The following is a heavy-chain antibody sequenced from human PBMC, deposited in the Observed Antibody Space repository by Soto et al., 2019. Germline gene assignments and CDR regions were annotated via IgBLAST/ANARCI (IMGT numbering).Heavy chain of an antibody. CDR3: AGSTSWFDP. J-gene: IGHJ5*02. D-gene: IGHD6-13*01. CDR1: GGSISSSSYY. V-gene: IGHV4-39*01. CDR2: IYYSGST. Sequence: QLQLQESGPGLVKPSETLSLTCTVSGGSISSSSYYWGWIRQPPGKGLEWIGSIYYSGSTYYNPSLEGRVTRSVATAKNQVSLKLRSVTAAATAVYYCAGSTSWFDPCGQGTLVTVSS.